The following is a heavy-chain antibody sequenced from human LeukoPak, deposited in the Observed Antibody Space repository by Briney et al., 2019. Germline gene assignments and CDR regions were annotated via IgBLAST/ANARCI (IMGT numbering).Heavy chain of an antibody. D-gene: IGHD5-12*01. Sequence: GGSLRLSCAASGFTFSSYGIYWVRQAPAKGLEWESAISSDGSSEFYADSVRGRFTISRDNSKSALYLQMNSLRPEDTAVYYCVKDLKFSGYGGVFWGQGTLITVSS. V-gene: IGHV3-30*18. J-gene: IGHJ4*02. CDR1: GFTFSSYG. CDR3: VKDLKFSGYGGVF. CDR2: ISSDGSSE.